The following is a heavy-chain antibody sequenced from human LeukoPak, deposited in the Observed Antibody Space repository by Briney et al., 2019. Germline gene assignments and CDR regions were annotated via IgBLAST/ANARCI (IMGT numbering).Heavy chain of an antibody. CDR1: GFTFSSYA. J-gene: IGHJ6*02. CDR3: ARDRAITIFGVVSFGLAGARYYYGMDV. Sequence: PGGSPRLSCAASGFTFSSYAMHWVRQAPGKGLEWVAVISYDGSNKYYADSVKGRFTISRDNSKNTLFLQMNSLRAEDTAVYYCARDRAITIFGVVSFGLAGARYYYGMDVWGQGTTVTVSS. D-gene: IGHD3-3*01. CDR2: ISYDGSNK. V-gene: IGHV3-30*04.